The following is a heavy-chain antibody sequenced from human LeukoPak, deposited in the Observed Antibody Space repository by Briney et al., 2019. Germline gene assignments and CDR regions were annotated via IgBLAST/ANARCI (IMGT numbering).Heavy chain of an antibody. Sequence: GGSLRLSCAASGFTFSSYGLHWVRQAPGKGLEGVAVISYDGSNEYYADSVKGRFTISRDNSKNTLYLQMISLRAEDTAVYYCAKDTGHYYYYYGMDVWGQGTTVTVSS. CDR2: ISYDGSNE. CDR3: AKDTGHYYYYYGMDV. V-gene: IGHV3-30*18. CDR1: GFTFSSYG. D-gene: IGHD4-11*01. J-gene: IGHJ6*02.